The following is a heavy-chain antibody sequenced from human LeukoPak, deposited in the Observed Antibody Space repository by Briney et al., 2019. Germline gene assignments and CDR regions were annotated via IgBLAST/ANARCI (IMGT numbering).Heavy chain of an antibody. V-gene: IGHV4-34*01. CDR1: GGSFSGYY. CDR2: INHSGST. CDR3: ARGLTGSRRPSNPSGYSSSWYRGYYMDV. J-gene: IGHJ6*03. D-gene: IGHD6-13*01. Sequence: SETLSLTCAVYGGSFSGYYWSWIRQPPGKGLEWIGEINHSGSTNYNPSLKSRVTISVDTSKNQFSLKLSSVTAADTAVYYCARGLTGSRRPSNPSGYSSSWYRGYYMDVWGKGTTVTVSS.